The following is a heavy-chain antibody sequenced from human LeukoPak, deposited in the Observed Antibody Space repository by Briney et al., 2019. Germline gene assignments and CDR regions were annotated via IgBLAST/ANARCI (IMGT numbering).Heavy chain of an antibody. CDR3: VRDLGGRSGH. CDR1: GFTFSSNW. J-gene: IGHJ4*02. CDR2: INEDGSTT. V-gene: IGHV3-74*01. D-gene: IGHD1-26*01. Sequence: GGSLRLSCAASGFTFSSNWMHWVRQAPGKGLVWVSRINEDGSTTNYADSVKGRFTISRDNAKNTLYLQMNSLRAEDTAVYYCVRDLGGRSGHWGQGSLVTVSS.